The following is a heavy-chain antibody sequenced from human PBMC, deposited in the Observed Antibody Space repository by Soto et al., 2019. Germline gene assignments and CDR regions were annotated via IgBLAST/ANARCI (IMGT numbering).Heavy chain of an antibody. CDR1: GFTFRWFG. CDR2: ISNDGSNE. Sequence: GALRLFCAGSGFTFRWFGMNWVRQAPGKGLEWVARISNDGSNEYYVDSVKGRFTISRDNSKNTLYLQMDSLRAEDTAVYYCAKGEVRGIIPSYFDYWGLGTLVTVSS. J-gene: IGHJ4*02. CDR3: AKGEVRGIIPSYFDY. V-gene: IGHV3-30*18. D-gene: IGHD3-10*01.